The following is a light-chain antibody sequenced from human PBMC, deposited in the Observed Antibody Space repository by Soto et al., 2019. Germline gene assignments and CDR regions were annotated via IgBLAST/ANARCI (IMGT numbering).Light chain of an antibody. CDR2: LGS. Sequence: DIVMTQSPLSLPVTPGESASISCRSSQSLLHSNGYNYLDWYLQRPGQSPQLLIYLGSSRASGVPVRFSGSGSGTDFTLKISRVEADDVGVYYCMQTLQTPLTFGGGTKVEIK. J-gene: IGKJ4*01. V-gene: IGKV2-28*01. CDR1: QSLLHSNGYNY. CDR3: MQTLQTPLT.